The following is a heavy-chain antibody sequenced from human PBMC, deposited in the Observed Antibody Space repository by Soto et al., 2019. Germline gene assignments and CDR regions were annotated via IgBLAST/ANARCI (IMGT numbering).Heavy chain of an antibody. J-gene: IGHJ4*02. D-gene: IGHD6-13*01. V-gene: IGHV3-53*02. CDR1: GFTVSNNY. Sequence: EVQLVETGGGLIQPGGSLRLSCAASGFTVSNNYMSWVRQAPGKGLEWVSLIYSGGSTYYADSVKGRFTISRDNSKNTLYLQMNTLRAEDTAVYYCATYSNLDYWGQGTLVTVSS. CDR3: ATYSNLDY. CDR2: IYSGGST.